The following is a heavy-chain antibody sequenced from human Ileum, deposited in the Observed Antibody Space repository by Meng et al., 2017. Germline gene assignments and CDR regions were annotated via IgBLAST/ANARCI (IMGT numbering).Heavy chain of an antibody. CDR3: AREINRGSSWFDY. D-gene: IGHD6-13*01. CDR1: GYTFTSYI. J-gene: IGHJ4*02. Sequence: QVQLVQSGAEVKKPGASVKVTCKASGYTFTSYIMHWVRQAPGQRLEWMGWINAANGNTKYSQKFQGRVTITGETSASTASMELNSLRSEDTAIYLCAREINRGSSWFDYWGQGTLVTVSS. V-gene: IGHV1-3*01. CDR2: INAANGNT.